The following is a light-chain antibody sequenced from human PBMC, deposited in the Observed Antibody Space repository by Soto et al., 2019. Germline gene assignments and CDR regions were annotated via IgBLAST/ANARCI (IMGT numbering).Light chain of an antibody. CDR1: QSISYY. V-gene: IGKV1-39*01. CDR2: AAS. Sequence: DLQMTQSPSSLSASVGDRVTITCRASQSISYYLSWYQLKPGKVPKLLISAASSLQSGVPSRFSGSGFWTDFTLTISSLQPEDFATYYCQQSSSIPRTFGQGTKLEIK. CDR3: QQSSSIPRT. J-gene: IGKJ2*01.